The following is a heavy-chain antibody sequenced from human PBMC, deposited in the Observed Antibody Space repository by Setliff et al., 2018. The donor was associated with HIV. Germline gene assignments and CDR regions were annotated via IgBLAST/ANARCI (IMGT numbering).Heavy chain of an antibody. CDR1: GFTFNTAW. CDR2: VKSRTDGGTT. V-gene: IGHV3-15*01. CDR3: TREVRHGNYYFDS. J-gene: IGHJ4*02. D-gene: IGHD3-3*01. Sequence: LRLSCAASGFTFNTAWMHWVRQAPGKGLEWVGRVKSRTDGGTTDYAASVRGRFTISRDDSRNTVYLQMNFLKLEDTALYFCTREVRHGNYYFDSWGQGTPVTVSS.